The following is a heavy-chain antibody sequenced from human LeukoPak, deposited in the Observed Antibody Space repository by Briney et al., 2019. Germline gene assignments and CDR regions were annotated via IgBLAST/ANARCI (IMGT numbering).Heavy chain of an antibody. CDR2: IIPIFGTA. J-gene: IGHJ3*02. CDR3: ARDTVGAILTDAFDI. CDR1: GGTFSSYA. D-gene: IGHD1-26*01. Sequence: SVEVSCKASGGTFSSYAISWVRQAPGQGLEWMGRIIPIFGTANYAQKFQGRVTITTDESTSTAYMELSSLRSEDTAVYYCARDTVGAILTDAFDIWGQGTMVTVSS. V-gene: IGHV1-69*05.